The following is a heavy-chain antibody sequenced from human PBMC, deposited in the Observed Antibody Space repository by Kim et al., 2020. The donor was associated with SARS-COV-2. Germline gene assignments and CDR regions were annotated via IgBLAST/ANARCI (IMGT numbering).Heavy chain of an antibody. CDR2: NK. CDR3: ARSGGHSFQH. V-gene: IGHV3-33*01. J-gene: IGHJ1*01. Sequence: NKYYADSVKGRFTISRDNSKNTLYLQMNSLRAEDTAVYYCARSGGHSFQHWGQGTLVTVSS. D-gene: IGHD3-3*02.